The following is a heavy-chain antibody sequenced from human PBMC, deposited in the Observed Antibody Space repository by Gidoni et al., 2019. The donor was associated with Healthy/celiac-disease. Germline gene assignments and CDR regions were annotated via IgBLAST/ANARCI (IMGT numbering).Heavy chain of an antibody. CDR3: ARGGYCSSSSCYGRVTGPFSGVFAV. CDR1: GFTFSDYY. V-gene: IGHV3-11*05. Sequence: QVQLVESGGGLVKPGGSLRLSCAASGFTFSDYYMSWIRQAPGKGLEWVSYISSSSSYTNYEDSVKGRFTISRDNAKNSLYLQMNSLRADDTAVYFCARGGYCSSSSCYGRVTGPFSGVFAVWGQGTMVTVSS. J-gene: IGHJ3*01. D-gene: IGHD2-2*01. CDR2: ISSSSSYT.